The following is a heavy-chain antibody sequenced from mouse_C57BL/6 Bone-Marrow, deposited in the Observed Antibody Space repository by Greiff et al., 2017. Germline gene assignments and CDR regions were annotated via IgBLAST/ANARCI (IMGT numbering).Heavy chain of an antibody. J-gene: IGHJ2*01. CDR2: IFPGSGST. CDR1: GYTFTDYY. V-gene: IGHV1-75*01. Sequence: VQLVESGPELVKPGASVKISCKASGYTFTDYYINWVKQRPGQGLEWIGWIFPGSGSTYYNEKFKGKATLTVDKSSSTAYMLLSSLTSEDSAVYFCARSKGYYGKGYFDYWGQGTTLTVSS. D-gene: IGHD1-1*01. CDR3: ARSKGYYGKGYFDY.